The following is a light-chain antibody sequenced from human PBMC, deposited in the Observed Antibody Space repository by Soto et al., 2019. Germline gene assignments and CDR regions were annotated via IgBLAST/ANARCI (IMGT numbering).Light chain of an antibody. CDR3: QHYNSAPQLT. V-gene: IGKV1-27*01. J-gene: IGKJ4*01. Sequence: DIQMTQSPSSLSASVGDRVTITCRASQGISTYLAWYQQKPGKVPKLLIYTASTLQSGVPSRFHGSGSGTDFTLTICSLQPEDVATYYCQHYNSAPQLTFGGGTKVEIK. CDR2: TAS. CDR1: QGISTY.